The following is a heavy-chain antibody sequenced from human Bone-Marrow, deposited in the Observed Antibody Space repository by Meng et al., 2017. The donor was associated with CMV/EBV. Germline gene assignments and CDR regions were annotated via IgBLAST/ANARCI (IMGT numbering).Heavy chain of an antibody. Sequence: ASVKVSCKASGYTFTGYYMHWVRQAPGQGLEWMGWINPNSGGTNYAQKFQGRVTMTRDTSTSTAYMELRSLRSDDTAVYYCARVVSSSSPWYYYGMDVWGQGTTVTVSS. D-gene: IGHD6-6*01. V-gene: IGHV1-2*02. CDR1: GYTFTGYY. CDR2: INPNSGGT. J-gene: IGHJ6*02. CDR3: ARVVSSSSPWYYYGMDV.